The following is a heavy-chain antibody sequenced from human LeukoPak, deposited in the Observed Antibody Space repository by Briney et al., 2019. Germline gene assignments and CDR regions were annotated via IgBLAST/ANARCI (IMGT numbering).Heavy chain of an antibody. J-gene: IGHJ4*02. CDR2: IRSKANSYAT. V-gene: IGHV3-73*01. Sequence: PGGSLRLSCAASGFSFSTYSMNWVRQASGKGLEWVGRIRSKANSYATAYAASVKGRFTISRDDSKNTAYLQMNSLKTEDTAVYYCTRPQWSAGHDYWGQGTLVTVSS. D-gene: IGHD2-15*01. CDR3: TRPQWSAGHDY. CDR1: GFSFSTYS.